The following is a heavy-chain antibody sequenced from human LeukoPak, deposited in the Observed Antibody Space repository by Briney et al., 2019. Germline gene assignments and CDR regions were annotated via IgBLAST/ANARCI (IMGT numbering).Heavy chain of an antibody. J-gene: IGHJ4*02. Sequence: GGSLRLSCAASGFTFSSYGMHRVRQAPGKGLEWVAVIWYDGSNKYYADSVKGRFTISRDNSKNTLYLQMNSLRAEDTAAYYCATRDSGDCPYFDYWGQGALVTVPS. D-gene: IGHD4-17*01. V-gene: IGHV3-33*01. CDR3: ATRDSGDCPYFDY. CDR2: IWYDGSNK. CDR1: GFTFSSYG.